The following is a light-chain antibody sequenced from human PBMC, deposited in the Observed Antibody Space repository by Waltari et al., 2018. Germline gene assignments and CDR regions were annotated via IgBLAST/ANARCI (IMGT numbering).Light chain of an antibody. J-gene: IGLJ3*02. CDR2: LNSDGSH. Sequence: QLVLTQSPSASASLGASVKLTCTLSSGHRSYAIAWHQQQPEKGPRYLMKLNSDGSHSKGDGIPDRFSGSSSGAERYLTISSLQSEDEADYYCKTWGTGIWVFGGGTKLTVL. CDR3: KTWGTGIWV. CDR1: SGHRSYA. V-gene: IGLV4-69*01.